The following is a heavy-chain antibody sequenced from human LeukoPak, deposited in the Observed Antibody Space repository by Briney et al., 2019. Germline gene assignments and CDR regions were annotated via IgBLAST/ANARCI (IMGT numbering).Heavy chain of an antibody. J-gene: IGHJ4*02. CDR2: INPSGGST. V-gene: IGHV1-46*01. Sequence: GASVKVSCKACGYTFTSYYMHWVRQAPGQGLELMGIINPSGGSTSYAQKFQGRVTMTRDTSTSTVYMELSSLRSEDTAVYYCARDRTDYYDSSGYHDYWGQGTLVTVSS. CDR1: GYTFTSYY. D-gene: IGHD3-22*01. CDR3: ARDRTDYYDSSGYHDY.